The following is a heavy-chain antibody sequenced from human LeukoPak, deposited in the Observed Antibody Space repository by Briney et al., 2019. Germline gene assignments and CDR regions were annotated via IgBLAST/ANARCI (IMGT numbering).Heavy chain of an antibody. J-gene: IGHJ4*02. CDR3: AREQRYSGSYYLDY. CDR2: ISSSSSYI. D-gene: IGHD1-26*01. CDR1: GFTFSSNS. V-gene: IGHV3-21*01. Sequence: GVSLRLSCAASGFTFSSNSMNWGRQAPGKGLEWVSSISSSSSYIYYADSVKGRFTISRDNAKNSLYLQMNSLRAEDTAVHYCAREQRYSGSYYLDYWGQGTLVTVSS.